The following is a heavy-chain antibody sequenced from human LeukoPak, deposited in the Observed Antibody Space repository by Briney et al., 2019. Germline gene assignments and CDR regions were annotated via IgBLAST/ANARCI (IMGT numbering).Heavy chain of an antibody. V-gene: IGHV4-34*01. CDR1: GGSFSGYY. Sequence: PSETLSLTCAVYGGSFSGYYWSWIRQPPGKGLEWIGEINHSGSTNYNPSLKSRVTTSVDTSKNQFSLKLSSVTAADTAVYYCARSRGWLRDWFDPWGQGTLATVSS. J-gene: IGHJ5*02. CDR2: INHSGST. D-gene: IGHD5-12*01. CDR3: ARSRGWLRDWFDP.